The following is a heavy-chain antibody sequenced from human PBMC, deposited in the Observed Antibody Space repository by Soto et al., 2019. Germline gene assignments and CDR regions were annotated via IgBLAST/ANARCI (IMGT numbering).Heavy chain of an antibody. Sequence: ASVKVSCKASGGTFSSYAISWVRQAPGQGLEWMGGIIPIFGTANYAQKFQGRVTITADESTSTAYMELSSLRSEDTAVYYCARDSLYYYDSSGYYFLSRGAFDIWGQGTMVTVSS. J-gene: IGHJ3*02. CDR2: IIPIFGTA. CDR1: GGTFSSYA. V-gene: IGHV1-69*13. D-gene: IGHD3-22*01. CDR3: ARDSLYYYDSSGYYFLSRGAFDI.